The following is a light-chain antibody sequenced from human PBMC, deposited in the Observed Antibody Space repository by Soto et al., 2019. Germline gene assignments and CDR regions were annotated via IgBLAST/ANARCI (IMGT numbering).Light chain of an antibody. CDR1: ERVSSN. J-gene: IGKJ2*01. CDR2: GAS. V-gene: IGKV3-15*01. Sequence: EIVMTQSPDTLSVSPGERSTVSCRASERVSSNLAWYQQKAGQAPRLLIYGASTRATGIPARFSGSGSGTEFTLTISTLQSEDVAIYYCQQYNSWPPYTFGQWTK. CDR3: QQYNSWPPYT.